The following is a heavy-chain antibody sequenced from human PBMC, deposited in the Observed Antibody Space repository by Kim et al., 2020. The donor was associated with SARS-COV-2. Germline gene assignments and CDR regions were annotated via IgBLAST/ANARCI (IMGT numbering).Heavy chain of an antibody. Sequence: SETLSLTFTVSGGSISSSSYYWGWIRQPPGKGLEWIGSIYYSGSTYYNPSLKSRVTISVDTSKNQFSLKLSSVTAADTAVYYCARRNIQITIFGVVIAWFDPWGQGTLVTVSS. CDR3: ARRNIQITIFGVVIAWFDP. CDR1: GGSISSSSYY. CDR2: IYYSGST. V-gene: IGHV4-39*01. J-gene: IGHJ5*02. D-gene: IGHD3-3*01.